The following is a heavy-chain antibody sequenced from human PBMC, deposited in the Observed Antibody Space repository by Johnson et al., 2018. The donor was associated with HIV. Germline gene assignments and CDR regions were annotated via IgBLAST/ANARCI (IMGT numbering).Heavy chain of an antibody. CDR3: VRQYELYGYAFDL. D-gene: IGHD5-18*01. V-gene: IGHV3-7*05. CDR1: GFTFSSYW. CDR2: IKQDGSEK. J-gene: IGHJ3*01. Sequence: VQLVESGGGLVQPGGSLRLSCAASGFTFSSYWMSWVRQAPGKGLEWVASIKQDGSEKYYVDSVKGRFTISRDNAKNSLYLQVNSLRAEDTAVYYCVRQYELYGYAFDLWGQGTVVTVSS.